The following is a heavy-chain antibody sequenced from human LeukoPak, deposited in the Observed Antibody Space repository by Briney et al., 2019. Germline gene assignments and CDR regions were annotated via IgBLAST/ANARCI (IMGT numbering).Heavy chain of an antibody. V-gene: IGHV3-23*01. CDR2: ISNGGGST. CDR1: GFTLSSYP. CDR3: ATGGPGLLEWLPLDN. D-gene: IGHD3-3*01. Sequence: TGGSLRLSCAASGFTLSSYPVTWVRQAPGKGLEWVSAISNGGGSTNYADSVKGRFTISRDNPMNTVFLQMNSLRAEDTAVYYCATGGPGLLEWLPLDNWGQGTLATVSS. J-gene: IGHJ4*02.